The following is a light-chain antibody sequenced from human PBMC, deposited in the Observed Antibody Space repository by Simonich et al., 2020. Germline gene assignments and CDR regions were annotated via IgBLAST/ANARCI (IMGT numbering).Light chain of an antibody. CDR1: QSVLYSSNNKYY. V-gene: IGKV4-1*01. CDR2: WAS. J-gene: IGKJ3*01. CDR3: QQYYSTPFT. Sequence: DIVMTQSPDSLAVSLGERATINCKSSQSVLYSSNNKYYLAWYQQKPGQPPKLLIYWASTRESVVPDRFSGSGSGTDFTLTISSLQAEDVAVYYCQQYYSTPFTFGPGTKVDIK.